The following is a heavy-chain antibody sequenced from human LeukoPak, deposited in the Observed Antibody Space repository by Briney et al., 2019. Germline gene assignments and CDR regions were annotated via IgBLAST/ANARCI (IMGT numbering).Heavy chain of an antibody. J-gene: IGHJ6*02. V-gene: IGHV5-51*01. CDR2: IYPGDSDT. Sequence: GESLKISCKGSGYSFTSYWIGWVRQMPGKGLEWMGIIYPGDSDTRYSPSFQGQVTISADKSISTAYLQWSSLKASDTAMYYCARLPVVVVPAATYFNYYYYGMDVWGQGTTVTVSS. CDR1: GYSFTSYW. CDR3: ARLPVVVVPAATYFNYYYYGMDV. D-gene: IGHD2-2*01.